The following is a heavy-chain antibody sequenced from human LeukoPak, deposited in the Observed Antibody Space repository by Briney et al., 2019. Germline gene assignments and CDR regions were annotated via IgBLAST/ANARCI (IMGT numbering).Heavy chain of an antibody. J-gene: IGHJ4*02. CDR2: IYSAGTT. Sequence: GGSLRLSCAASGFTVSTNYMSWVRQAPGKGLEWVSVIYSAGTTYYADSVQGRFTISRDNSKNTLYLQMNSLRAEDTAVYYCARGVEWLRPLDYWGQGTLVTVSS. CDR1: GFTVSTNY. D-gene: IGHD5-12*01. V-gene: IGHV3-66*01. CDR3: ARGVEWLRPLDY.